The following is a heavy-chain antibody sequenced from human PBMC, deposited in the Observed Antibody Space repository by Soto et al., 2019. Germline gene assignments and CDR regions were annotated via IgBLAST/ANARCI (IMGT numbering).Heavy chain of an antibody. CDR1: GGPFSSYA. J-gene: IGHJ3*02. CDR3: ARQSNKGSFGI. V-gene: IGHV1-69*13. D-gene: IGHD4-4*01. CDR2: IIPIFGTA. Sequence: ASVKVSCKASGGPFSSYAISCVRQAPGQGLEWMGGIIPIFGTAKYAQRFQGRVTITAEESTSTAYIELSSLRSEHPAVCYCARQSNKGSFGIWTQGTMVTVSS.